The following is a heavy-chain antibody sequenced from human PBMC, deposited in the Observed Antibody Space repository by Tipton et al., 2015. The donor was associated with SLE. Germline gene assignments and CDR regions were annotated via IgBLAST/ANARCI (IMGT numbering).Heavy chain of an antibody. V-gene: IGHV6-1*01. CDR2: TYYRSKWFT. J-gene: IGHJ6*02. D-gene: IGHD4-23*01. CDR3: ARALTVETPLYYYYGMDV. Sequence: PGLVKPSQTLSLICAISGDSVSSNRAAWNWIRQSPSRGLEWLGRTYYRSKWFTNYAVSVKSRITINPDTSKNQFSLQLNSVTPEDTAVYYCARALTVETPLYYYYGMDVWGQGTTATVSS. CDR1: GDSVSSNRAA.